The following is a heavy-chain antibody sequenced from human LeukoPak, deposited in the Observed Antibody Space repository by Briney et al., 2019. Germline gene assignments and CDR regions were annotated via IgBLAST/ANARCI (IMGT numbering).Heavy chain of an antibody. D-gene: IGHD5-18*01. Sequence: SETLSLTCTVSGGSISSGGYYWSWIRQHPGKGLEWTGYIYYSGSTYYNPSLKSRVTISVDTSKNQFSLKLSSVTAADTAVYYCARTHTYVDTAMVTNNWFDPWGQGTLVTVSS. CDR1: GGSISSGGYY. CDR3: ARTHTYVDTAMVTNNWFDP. CDR2: IYYSGST. V-gene: IGHV4-31*03. J-gene: IGHJ5*02.